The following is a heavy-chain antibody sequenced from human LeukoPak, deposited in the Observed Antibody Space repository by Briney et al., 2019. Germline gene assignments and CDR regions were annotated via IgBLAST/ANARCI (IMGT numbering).Heavy chain of an antibody. CDR1: GGSISSSSYY. J-gene: IGHJ2*01. Sequence: SETLSLTCTVSGGSISSSSYYWGWIRQPPGKGLEWIGSIYYSGSTYYNPSLKSRVTISVDTSKNQFSLKLSSVTAADTAVYYCARLYSSSWYKYFDLRGRGTLVTVSS. CDR3: ARLYSSSWYKYFDL. D-gene: IGHD6-13*01. CDR2: IYYSGST. V-gene: IGHV4-39*01.